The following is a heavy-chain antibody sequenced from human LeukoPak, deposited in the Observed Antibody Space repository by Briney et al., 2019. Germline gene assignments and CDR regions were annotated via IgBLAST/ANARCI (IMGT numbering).Heavy chain of an antibody. Sequence: SGGSLRLSCAASGFTFSDYYMSWIRQAPGKGLEWVSYISSSGSTIYYADSVKGRFTISRDNAKNSLYLQMNSLRAEDTAVYYCAGQWELPVLDYWGQGTLVTVSS. CDR3: AGQWELPVLDY. CDR1: GFTFSDYY. D-gene: IGHD1-26*01. J-gene: IGHJ4*02. V-gene: IGHV3-11*01. CDR2: ISSSGSTI.